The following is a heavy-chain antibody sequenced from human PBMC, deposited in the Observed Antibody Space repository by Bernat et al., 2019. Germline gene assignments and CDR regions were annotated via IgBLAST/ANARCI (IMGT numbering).Heavy chain of an antibody. CDR3: ARGASTSAPYMDV. J-gene: IGHJ6*03. V-gene: IGHV3-11*05. Sequence: QVQLVESGGGLVKPGGSLTLSCAASGFTFSDYYMSWIRQAPGKGLDWVSYISSSSSYANYADSVKGRFTISRDKAKNSLYLQMNSLRAEDTAVYYCARGASTSAPYMDVWGKGTTVTVSS. CDR1: GFTFSDYY. CDR2: ISSSSSYA.